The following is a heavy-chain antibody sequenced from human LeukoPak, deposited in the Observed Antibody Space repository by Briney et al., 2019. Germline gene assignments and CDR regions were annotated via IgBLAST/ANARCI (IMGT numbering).Heavy chain of an antibody. V-gene: IGHV4-34*01. J-gene: IGHJ6*02. D-gene: IGHD3-3*01. CDR3: ARGRRHYDFWSGYYPNDYYYYGMDV. CDR1: GGSFSGYY. CDR2: INHSGST. Sequence: SETLSLTCAVYGGSFSGYYWSLIRQPPGKGLEWIGVINHSGSTNYNPSLKSRVTISVDTSKNQFSLKLSSVTAADTAVYYCARGRRHYDFWSGYYPNDYYYYGMDVWGQGTTVTVSS.